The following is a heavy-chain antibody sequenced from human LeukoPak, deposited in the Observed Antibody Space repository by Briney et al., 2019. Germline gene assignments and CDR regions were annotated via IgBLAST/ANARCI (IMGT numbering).Heavy chain of an antibody. CDR2: ISAYNGNT. D-gene: IGHD6-19*01. Sequence: GASVKVSCKASGYTFTSYGISWVRQAPGQGLEWMGWISAYNGNTNYAQKFQGRVTMTRDTSISTAYMELSRLRSDDTAVYYCAREGVAGTVSFDYWGQGTLVTVSS. CDR1: GYTFTSYG. V-gene: IGHV1-18*01. J-gene: IGHJ4*02. CDR3: AREGVAGTVSFDY.